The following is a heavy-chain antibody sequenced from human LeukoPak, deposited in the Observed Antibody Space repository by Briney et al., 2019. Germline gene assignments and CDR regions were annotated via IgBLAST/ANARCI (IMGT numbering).Heavy chain of an antibody. D-gene: IGHD6-19*01. J-gene: IGHJ4*02. CDR3: AGSIAEAGTIDY. Sequence: GGSLRLSCAASGFTFSSYGMHWVRQAPGEGLEWVAVIWYDGTNKYYPDSVKGRFTISRDNSKNTLYLQMNSLRAEDTAVYYCAGSIAEAGTIDYWGKGTLVTVSS. V-gene: IGHV3-33*08. CDR1: GFTFSSYG. CDR2: IWYDGTNK.